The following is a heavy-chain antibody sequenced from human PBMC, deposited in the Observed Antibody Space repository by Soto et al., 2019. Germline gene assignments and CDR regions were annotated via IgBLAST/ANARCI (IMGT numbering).Heavy chain of an antibody. CDR1: GGSISSSSYY. D-gene: IGHD6-19*01. J-gene: IGHJ6*02. CDR2: IYYSGST. Sequence: PSETLSLTCTVSGGSISSSSYYWGWIRQPPGKGLEWIGSIYYSGSTYYNPSLKSRVTISVDTSKNQFSLKLSSVTAADTAVYYCARHESSGWDPWTTHRYGMDVWGQGTTVTV. V-gene: IGHV4-39*01. CDR3: ARHESSGWDPWTTHRYGMDV.